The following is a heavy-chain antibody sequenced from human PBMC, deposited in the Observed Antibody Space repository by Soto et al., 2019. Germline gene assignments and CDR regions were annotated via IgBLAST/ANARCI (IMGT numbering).Heavy chain of an antibody. V-gene: IGHV3-21*01. CDR3: ARTYYYDSSGYSTTLGLFDY. J-gene: IGHJ4*02. CDR2: ISSSSSYI. Sequence: EVQLVESGGGLVKPGGSLRLSCAASGFTFSSYSMNWVRQAPGRGLEWVSSISSSSSYIYYADSVKGRFTISRDNAKNSLYLQMNSLRAEDTAVYYCARTYYYDSSGYSTTLGLFDYWGQGTLVTVSS. D-gene: IGHD3-22*01. CDR1: GFTFSSYS.